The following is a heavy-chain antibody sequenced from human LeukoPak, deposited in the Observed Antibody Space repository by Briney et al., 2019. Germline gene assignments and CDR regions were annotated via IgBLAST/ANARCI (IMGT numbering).Heavy chain of an antibody. Sequence: ASEKVSCKASGGTFSSYAISWVRQAPGQGLEWMGGIIPIFGTANYAQKFQGRVTITTDESTSTAYMELSSLRSEDTAVYYCVREYGYSYDYWGQGTLVTVSS. D-gene: IGHD2-15*01. CDR1: GGTFSSYA. J-gene: IGHJ4*02. CDR2: IIPIFGTA. V-gene: IGHV1-69*05. CDR3: VREYGYSYDY.